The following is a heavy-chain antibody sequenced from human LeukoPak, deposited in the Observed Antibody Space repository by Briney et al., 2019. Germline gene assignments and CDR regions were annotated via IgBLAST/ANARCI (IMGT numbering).Heavy chain of an antibody. D-gene: IGHD6-19*01. CDR1: GGSINAYY. Sequence: LSLTCTVSGGSINAYYWTWVRQAPGKGLEWVSYISSSSSTIYYADSVKGRFTISRDNAKNTLYLQMNSLRAEDTAVYYCAKVWNPSIAVAGPTRWGQGTLVTVSS. CDR3: AKVWNPSIAVAGPTR. J-gene: IGHJ4*02. V-gene: IGHV3-11*01. CDR2: ISSSSSTI.